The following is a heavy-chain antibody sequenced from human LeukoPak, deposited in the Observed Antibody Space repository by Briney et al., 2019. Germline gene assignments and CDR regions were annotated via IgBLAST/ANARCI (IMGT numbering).Heavy chain of an antibody. CDR1: GFTFSSYA. CDR2: ISGNGGRT. V-gene: IGHV3-23*01. Sequence: PGGSLRLSCAASGFTFSSYAMTWVRQAPGKGLEWVSTISGNGGRTYYADSVKGRFTISRDNSGSTLSLQMSDLRAEDAAIYFCAKDRYTTGPNLHLNFFDRWGQGTLVTVSS. J-gene: IGHJ5*02. D-gene: IGHD2-8*01. CDR3: AKDRYTTGPNLHLNFFDR.